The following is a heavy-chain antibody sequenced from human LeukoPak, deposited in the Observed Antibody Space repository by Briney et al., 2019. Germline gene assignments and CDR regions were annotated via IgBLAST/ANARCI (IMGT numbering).Heavy chain of an antibody. CDR2: ISAYNGNT. CDR1: GYTFTSYG. Sequence: ASAKVSCKASGYTFTSYGISWVRQAPGQGLEWMGWISAYNGNTNYAQKLQGRVTMTTDTSTSTAYMELRSLRSDDTAVYYCARTLAAAGTNWFDPWGQGTLVTVSS. D-gene: IGHD6-13*01. J-gene: IGHJ5*02. CDR3: ARTLAAAGTNWFDP. V-gene: IGHV1-18*01.